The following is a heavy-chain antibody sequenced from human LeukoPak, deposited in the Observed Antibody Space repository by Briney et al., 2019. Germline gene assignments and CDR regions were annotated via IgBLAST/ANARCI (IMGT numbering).Heavy chain of an antibody. J-gene: IGHJ4*02. CDR3: AGTQYSSSWSRFDF. D-gene: IGHD6-13*01. CDR2: IYPGDSDT. Sequence: GESLKISCKGSGYSFSSYWIAWVRQMPGKGLEWMGIIYPGDSDTRYSPSFQGQVTISADKSISTAYLQWSSLEASDTAMYYCAGTQYSSSWSRFDFWGQGTLVTVSS. CDR1: GYSFSSYW. V-gene: IGHV5-51*01.